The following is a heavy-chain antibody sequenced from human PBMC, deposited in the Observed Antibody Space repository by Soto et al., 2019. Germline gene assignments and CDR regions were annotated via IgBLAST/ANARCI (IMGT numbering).Heavy chain of an antibody. J-gene: IGHJ4*02. Sequence: SETLSLTCAFYGWSLSGSFWTWVRQFPGRGLEWIGEISPTGNAKYTSSLNGRVTISLDTSKNQFSLNLNSLTAADTAVYYCVRYNWPLFDCWGQGALVTVSS. D-gene: IGHD1-20*01. CDR2: ISPTGNA. CDR3: VRYNWPLFDC. CDR1: GWSLSGSF. V-gene: IGHV4-34*01.